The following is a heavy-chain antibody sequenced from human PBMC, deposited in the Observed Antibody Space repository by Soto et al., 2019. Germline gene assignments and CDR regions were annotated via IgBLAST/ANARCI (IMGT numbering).Heavy chain of an antibody. V-gene: IGHV4-39*01. Sequence: XETLSLLYTVSGASISSSNYYWCWIRQPPGKGLEWIGSIYYSGSTYYNPSLKSRVTISVDTSKNQFSLKLSSVTAADTAVYYCARHSFLGRDDDYWGQGTLVTVSS. J-gene: IGHJ4*02. D-gene: IGHD2-15*01. CDR3: ARHSFLGRDDDY. CDR1: GASISSSNYY. CDR2: IYYSGST.